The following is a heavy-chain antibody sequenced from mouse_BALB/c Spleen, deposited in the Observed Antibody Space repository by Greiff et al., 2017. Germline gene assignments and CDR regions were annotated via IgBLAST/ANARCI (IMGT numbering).Heavy chain of an antibody. Sequence: EVQLVESGPSLVKPSQTLSLTCSVTCDSITSGYWNWIRKFPGNKLEYMGYISYSGSTYYNPSLKSRISITRDTSKNQYYLQLNSVTTEDTATYYCARDGNYVGGSAMDYWGQGTSVTVSS. D-gene: IGHD2-1*01. CDR2: ISYSGST. CDR1: CDSITSGY. V-gene: IGHV3-8*02. CDR3: ARDGNYVGGSAMDY. J-gene: IGHJ4*01.